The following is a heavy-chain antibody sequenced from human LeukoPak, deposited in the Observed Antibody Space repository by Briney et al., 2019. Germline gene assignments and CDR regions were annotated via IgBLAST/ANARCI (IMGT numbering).Heavy chain of an antibody. CDR3: ARSFTNWGSEGTFDY. CDR2: ISYDGSNK. CDR1: GFTFSSYA. D-gene: IGHD7-27*01. J-gene: IGHJ4*02. Sequence: GGSLRLSCAAYGFTFSSYAMHWVRQAPGKGLEWVAVISYDGSNKYYADSVKGRFTISRDNSKNTLYLQMNSLRAEDTAVYYCARSFTNWGSEGTFDYWGQGTLVTVSS. V-gene: IGHV3-30-3*01.